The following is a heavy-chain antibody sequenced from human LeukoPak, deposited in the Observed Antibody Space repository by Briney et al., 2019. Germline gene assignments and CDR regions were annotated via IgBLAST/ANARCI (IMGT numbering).Heavy chain of an antibody. CDR1: GGTFSSYA. CDR3: ARVPLLPNYDSSGYFQFDY. CDR2: IIPIFGTA. D-gene: IGHD3-22*01. J-gene: IGHJ4*02. V-gene: IGHV1-69*01. Sequence: SVKVSCKASGGTFSSYAISWVRQAPGQGLEWMGGIIPIFGTANYAQKFQGRATITADESTSTAYMELSSLRSEDTAVYYCARVPLLPNYDSSGYFQFDYWGQGTLVTVSS.